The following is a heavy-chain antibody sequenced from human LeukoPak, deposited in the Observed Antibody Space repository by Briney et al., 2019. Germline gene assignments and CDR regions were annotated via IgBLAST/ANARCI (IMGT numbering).Heavy chain of an antibody. J-gene: IGHJ4*02. D-gene: IGHD1-26*01. CDR1: GYTFTGYY. Sequence: ASVKVSCKASGYTFTGYYIHWVRQAPGQGLEWVGWINPNSGGTKYAQKFQGRVTMTRDTSISTAYMELSRLRSDDTAVYYCARGYALYSGRYIDFDYWGQGTLVTVSS. V-gene: IGHV1-2*02. CDR3: ARGYALYSGRYIDFDY. CDR2: INPNSGGT.